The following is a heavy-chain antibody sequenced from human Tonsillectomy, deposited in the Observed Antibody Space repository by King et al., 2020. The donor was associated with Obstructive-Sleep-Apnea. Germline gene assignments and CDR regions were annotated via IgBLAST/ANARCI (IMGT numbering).Heavy chain of an antibody. Sequence: ITLKESGPTLVKPTQTLTLTCTFSGFSLSTSGVGVGWIRQPPGKALEWLALMYWDDDNRYSPSLKSRITITKDTSKNQVVLTMTYMEPVDTATYYCACSWGYSSSWHWFDPWGQGTLVTVSS. J-gene: IGHJ5*02. CDR2: MYWDDDN. CDR1: GFSLSTSGVG. CDR3: ACSWGYSSSWHWFDP. D-gene: IGHD6-13*01. V-gene: IGHV2-5*02.